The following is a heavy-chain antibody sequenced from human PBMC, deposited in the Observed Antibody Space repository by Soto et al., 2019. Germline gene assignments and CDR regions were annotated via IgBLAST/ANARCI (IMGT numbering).Heavy chain of an antibody. J-gene: IGHJ4*02. D-gene: IGHD6-6*01. V-gene: IGHV3-30-3*01. CDR2: ISYDGSNK. CDR1: GFTFSSYA. CDR3: ARDPYSSSSGRLGFDY. Sequence: QVQLVESGGGVVQPGRSLRLSCAASGFTFSSYAMHWVRQAPGKGLEWVAVISYDGSNKYYADSVKGRFTISRDNSKNTLYLQMNSRRAEDTAVYYCARDPYSSSSGRLGFDYWGQGTLVTVSS.